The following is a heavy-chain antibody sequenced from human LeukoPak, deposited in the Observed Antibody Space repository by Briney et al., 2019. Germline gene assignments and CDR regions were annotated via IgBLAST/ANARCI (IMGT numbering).Heavy chain of an antibody. J-gene: IGHJ4*02. V-gene: IGHV3-53*01. CDR1: GFTVSNNY. CDR2: IHSNGNT. Sequence: GGSLRLSCGVSGFTVSNNYMTWVRQAPGKGLEWVSFIHSNGNTYYADSVKGRFTVSRDSSKNTLYLQMNSLRAEDTAVYYCARDPRRLNFFDDWGQGTLVTVSS. D-gene: IGHD2-8*01. CDR3: ARDPRRLNFFDD.